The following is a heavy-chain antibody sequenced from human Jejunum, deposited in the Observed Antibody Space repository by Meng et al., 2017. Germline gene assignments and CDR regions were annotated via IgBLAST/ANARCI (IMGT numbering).Heavy chain of an antibody. CDR3: ATAYIVNPFDY. Sequence: QVQLVDSGGGVVQPGRSLRLSCAASGFTFSSYSMHWVRQAPGKGLEWVAVISYDGSSKYYADSVKGRFTISRDSSKNTLFLQMNSLRAEDTAVYYCATAYIVNPFDYWGQGTLVTVSS. D-gene: IGHD1-1*01. J-gene: IGHJ4*02. CDR2: ISYDGSSK. CDR1: GFTFSSYS. V-gene: IGHV3-30-3*01.